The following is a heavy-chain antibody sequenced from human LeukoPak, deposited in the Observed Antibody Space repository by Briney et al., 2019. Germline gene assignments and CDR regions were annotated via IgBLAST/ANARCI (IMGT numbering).Heavy chain of an antibody. D-gene: IGHD6-13*01. CDR3: ARDLGVSSSWYFDY. J-gene: IGHJ4*02. CDR1: GFTLSSYA. V-gene: IGHV3-30*01. CDR2: ISYDENTK. Sequence: GSSLRLSCAASGFTLSSYAMHWVRQAPGKGLEWVAVISYDENTKNYPVSVKGRFTISRDNSKNTLYLQMNSLRAEDTAVYYCARDLGVSSSWYFDYWGQGTLVTVSS.